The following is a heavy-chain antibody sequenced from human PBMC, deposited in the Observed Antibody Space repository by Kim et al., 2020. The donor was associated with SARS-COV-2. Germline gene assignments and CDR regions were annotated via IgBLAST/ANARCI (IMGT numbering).Heavy chain of an antibody. CDR3: ARFWLVPAATVHAHYYYYYGMDV. D-gene: IGHD2-2*01. CDR2: INHSGST. Sequence: SETLSLTCAVYGGSFSGYYWSWIRQPPGKGLEWIGEINHSGSTNYNPSLKSRVTISVDTSKNQFSLKLSSVTAADTAVYYCARFWLVPAATVHAHYYYYYGMDVWGQGTTVTVSS. CDR1: GGSFSGYY. V-gene: IGHV4-34*01. J-gene: IGHJ6*02.